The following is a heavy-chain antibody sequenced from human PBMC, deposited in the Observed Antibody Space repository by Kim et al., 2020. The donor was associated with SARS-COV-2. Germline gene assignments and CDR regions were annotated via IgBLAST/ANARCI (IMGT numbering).Heavy chain of an antibody. J-gene: IGHJ4*02. CDR3: ASTLVEPAAMYY. CDR1: GGTFSSYA. D-gene: IGHD2-2*01. Sequence: SVKVSCKASGGTFSSYAISWVRQAPGQGLEWMGGIIPIFGTANYAQKFQGRVTITADESTSTAYMELSSLRSEDTAVYYCASTLVEPAAMYYWGQGTLVTVSS. CDR2: IIPIFGTA. V-gene: IGHV1-69*13.